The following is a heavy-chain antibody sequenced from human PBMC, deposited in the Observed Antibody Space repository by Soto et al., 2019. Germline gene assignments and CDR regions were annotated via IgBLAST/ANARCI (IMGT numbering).Heavy chain of an antibody. CDR2: ISYDGSNK. V-gene: IGHV3-30-3*01. D-gene: IGHD3-16*01. Sequence: QVQLVESGGGVVQPGRSLRLSCAASGFNFSSYAMHWVRQAPGKGLEWVAVISYDGSNKYYADSVKGRFTISRDNCKNTLYLQINSLRGEDTAVYYCERGRRGSPHFDYWGQGTLVPVSS. J-gene: IGHJ4*02. CDR3: ERGRRGSPHFDY. CDR1: GFNFSSYA.